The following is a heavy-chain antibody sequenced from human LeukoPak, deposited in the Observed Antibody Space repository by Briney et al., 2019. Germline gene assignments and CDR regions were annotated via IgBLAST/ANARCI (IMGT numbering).Heavy chain of an antibody. CDR3: AELGITMIGGV. D-gene: IGHD3-10*02. CDR2: VSSSGSTI. Sequence: GGSLRLSCAASGFRFNTYWMSWVRQAPGKGLEWVSYVSSSGSTIYYADSVKGRFTISRDNAKNSLYLQMNSLRAEDTAVYYCAELGITMIGGVWGKGTTVTISS. V-gene: IGHV3-48*04. CDR1: GFRFNTYW. J-gene: IGHJ6*04.